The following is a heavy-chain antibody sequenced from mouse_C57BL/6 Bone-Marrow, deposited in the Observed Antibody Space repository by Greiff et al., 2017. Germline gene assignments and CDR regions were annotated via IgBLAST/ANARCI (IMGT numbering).Heavy chain of an antibody. CDR2: IYPRSGNT. CDR3: ARRGTTVVAKTAYWYFDV. J-gene: IGHJ1*03. V-gene: IGHV1-81*01. CDR1: GYTFTSYG. D-gene: IGHD1-1*01. Sequence: VQLQQSGAELARPGASVKLSCKASGYTFTSYGISWVKQRTGQGLEWIGEIYPRSGNTYYNEKFKGKATLTADKSSSTAYMELRSLTSEDSAVYFCARRGTTVVAKTAYWYFDVWGTGTTVTVSS.